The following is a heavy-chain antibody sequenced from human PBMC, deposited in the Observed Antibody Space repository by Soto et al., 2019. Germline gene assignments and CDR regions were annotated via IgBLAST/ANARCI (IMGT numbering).Heavy chain of an antibody. D-gene: IGHD3-10*01. CDR2: ISDDGSTI. J-gene: IGHJ4*02. CDR1: GFVFSMYW. Sequence: EVQLVESGGGLVQPGGSVRLYCAASGFVFSMYWMHWVRQAPDKGLEWVSRISDDGSTIHYADSVKGRFSISRDNAQNILFLEMTALRDDDTAVYYCVRGPRPSSVGTGAFWGQGSPVTVSS. CDR3: VRGPRPSSVGTGAF. V-gene: IGHV3-74*01.